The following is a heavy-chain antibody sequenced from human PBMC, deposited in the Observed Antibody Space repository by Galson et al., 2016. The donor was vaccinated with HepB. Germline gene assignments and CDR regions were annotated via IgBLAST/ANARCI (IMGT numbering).Heavy chain of an antibody. CDR3: AREWFGSSWYNWFDP. J-gene: IGHJ5*02. V-gene: IGHV1-18*01. Sequence: SVKVSCKAAGSTFTSYGIAWIRQAPGQGLEWMGRVSTYNRKTNYAQRFQDRVTMTTDTFTTTVYMELKSLRLDDTAVYYCAREWFGSSWYNWFDPWGQGTLVTVSS. CDR1: GSTFTSYG. CDR2: VSTYNRKT. D-gene: IGHD2-2*01.